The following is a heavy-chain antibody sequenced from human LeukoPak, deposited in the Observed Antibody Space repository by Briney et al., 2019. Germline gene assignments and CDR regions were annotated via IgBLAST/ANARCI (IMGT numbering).Heavy chain of an antibody. CDR1: GASISSYY. V-gene: IGHV4-59*08. D-gene: IGHD3-9*01. CDR3: ARGEISDWYQYFHH. CDR2: VYYTGST. Sequence: SETLSLTCTVTGASISSYYWSWIRQPPGKGLEWIGYVYYTGSTNYNPSLKSRLTVSLDTSKNQFSLKLISVTAADTAVYYCARGEISDWYQYFHHWGQGTLVTVSS. J-gene: IGHJ1*01.